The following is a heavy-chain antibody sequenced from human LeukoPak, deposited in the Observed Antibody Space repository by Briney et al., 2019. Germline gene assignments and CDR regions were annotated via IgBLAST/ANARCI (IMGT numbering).Heavy chain of an antibody. D-gene: IGHD4-17*01. CDR3: ARVPTTVTTWFDY. Sequence: SVKVSCKASGGTFSSYAISWVRQAPGQGPEWMGGIIPIFGTANYAQKFQGRVTITTDESTSTAYMELSSLRSEDTAVYYCARVPTTVTTWFDYWGQGTLVTVSS. CDR2: IIPIFGTA. V-gene: IGHV1-69*05. J-gene: IGHJ4*02. CDR1: GGTFSSYA.